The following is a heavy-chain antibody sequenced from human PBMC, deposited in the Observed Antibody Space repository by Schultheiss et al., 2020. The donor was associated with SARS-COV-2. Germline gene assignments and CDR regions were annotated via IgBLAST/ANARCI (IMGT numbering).Heavy chain of an antibody. V-gene: IGHV1-69*05. CDR1: GGTFSSYA. D-gene: IGHD1-1*01. CDR3: ARSRSGTRDYYYYYGMDV. Sequence: SVKVSCKASGGTFSSYAISWVRQAPGQGLEWMGGIIPIFGTANYAQKFQGRVTITRDTSASTAYMELSSLRSEDTAVYYCARSRSGTRDYYYYYGMDVWGQGTTVTVSS. CDR2: IIPIFGTA. J-gene: IGHJ6*02.